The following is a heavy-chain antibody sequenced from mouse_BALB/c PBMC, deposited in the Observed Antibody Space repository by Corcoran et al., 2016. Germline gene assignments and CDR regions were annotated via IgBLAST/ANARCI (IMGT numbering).Heavy chain of an antibody. J-gene: IGHJ2*01. D-gene: IGHD1-1*01. V-gene: IGHV9-3-1*01. Sequence: QIQLVQSGPELKKPGETVKISCKASGYTFTNYGMNWVKQAPGKGLKWMGWINTYTGEPTYADDFKGRFAFSLETSASTAYLQINNLKNEDTATYFCARYYYYFDYWGQGTTLTVSS. CDR3: ARYYYYFDY. CDR1: GYTFTNYG. CDR2: INTYTGEP.